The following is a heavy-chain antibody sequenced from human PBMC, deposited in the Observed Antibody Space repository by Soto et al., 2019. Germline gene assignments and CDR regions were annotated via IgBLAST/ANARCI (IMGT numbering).Heavy chain of an antibody. D-gene: IGHD1-26*01. CDR1: GFTFSSYA. J-gene: IGHJ6*02. Sequence: GGSLRLSCAASGFTFSSYAMSWVRQAPGKGLEWVSAISGSGGSTYYADSVKGRFTISRDNSKNTLYLQMNSLGAEDTAVYYCAKDRGRDGIVGATLPYYYYGMDVWGQGTTVTVSS. CDR3: AKDRGRDGIVGATLPYYYYGMDV. V-gene: IGHV3-23*01. CDR2: ISGSGGST.